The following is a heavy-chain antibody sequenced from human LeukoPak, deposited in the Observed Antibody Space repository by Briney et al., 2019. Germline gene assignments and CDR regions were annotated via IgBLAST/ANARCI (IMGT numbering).Heavy chain of an antibody. Sequence: PGGSLRLSCAASGFTFSSYAMNWVRQAPGKGLEWVSAISSSGGITYYADSVKGRFTISRDKSKNTLYLQMSSLRAEDTAVYYCAKDRSIGTYYTFDYWGQGTLVTVSS. CDR1: GFTFSSYA. CDR3: AKDRSIGTYYTFDY. D-gene: IGHD1-26*01. J-gene: IGHJ4*02. CDR2: ISSSGGIT. V-gene: IGHV3-23*01.